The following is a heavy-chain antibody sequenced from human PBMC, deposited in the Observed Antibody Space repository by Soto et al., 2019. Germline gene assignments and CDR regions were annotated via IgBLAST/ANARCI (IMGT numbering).Heavy chain of an antibody. D-gene: IGHD3-22*01. CDR1: GGSISSSSYY. CDR2: IYYSGST. V-gene: IGHV4-39*01. CDR3: ARHIPVTMIENRFDP. Sequence: SETLSLTWTVSGGSISSSSYYWGWISQPPGKGLEWIGSIYYSGSTYYNPSLKSRVTISVDTSKNQFSLKLSSVTAADTAVYYCARHIPVTMIENRFDPWGQGTLVTVSS. J-gene: IGHJ5*02.